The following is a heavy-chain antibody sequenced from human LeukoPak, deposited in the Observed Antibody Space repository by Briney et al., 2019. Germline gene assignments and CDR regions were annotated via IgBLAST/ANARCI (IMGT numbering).Heavy chain of an antibody. CDR1: GGSFSGNY. J-gene: IGHJ4*02. CDR3: ARGRSYFSVDY. V-gene: IGHV4-34*01. D-gene: IGHD1-26*01. CDR2: INHSGST. Sequence: SETLSLTCAVYGGSFSGNYWSWIPHPPGNGREWIGEINHSGSTNYNPSLKSRVTISVDTSKNQFSLKLSSVTAADTAVYYCARGRSYFSVDYWGQGTLVTVSS.